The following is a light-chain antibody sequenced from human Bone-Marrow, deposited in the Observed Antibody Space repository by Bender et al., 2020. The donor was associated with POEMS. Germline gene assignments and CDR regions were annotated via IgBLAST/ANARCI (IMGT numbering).Light chain of an antibody. Sequence: QSALTQPASVSGSPGQAITISCTGTSSDVGGYNYVSWYQQHPGKAPKLMIYDDSQRPSGVSNRFSGSKSGNTASLTISGLQAEDEADYYCCSYVDTNSFVFGGGPKVTVL. CDR3: CSYVDTNSFV. CDR1: SSDVGGYNY. J-gene: IGLJ2*01. CDR2: DDS. V-gene: IGLV2-14*03.